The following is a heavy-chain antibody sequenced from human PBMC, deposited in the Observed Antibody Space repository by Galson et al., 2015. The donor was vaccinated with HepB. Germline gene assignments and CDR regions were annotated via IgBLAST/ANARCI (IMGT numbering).Heavy chain of an antibody. D-gene: IGHD5-24*01. V-gene: IGHV7-4-1*02. CDR1: GYSFTNYA. CDR3: ARIRDGYKHDY. Sequence: VSCKASGYSFTNYAMTWVRQTPGLGLEWMGWINTNTGNPTYAPGLTGRFVFSLDTSVSTAYLQISSLKAEDTAVYYCARIRDGYKHDYWGQGTLVTVSS. J-gene: IGHJ4*02. CDR2: INTNTGNP.